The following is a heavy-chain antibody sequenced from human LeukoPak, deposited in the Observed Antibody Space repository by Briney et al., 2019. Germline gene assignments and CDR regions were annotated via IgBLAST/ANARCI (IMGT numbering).Heavy chain of an antibody. V-gene: IGHV3-23*01. CDR2: ISGSGGST. J-gene: IGHJ4*02. CDR1: GFTFSSYG. D-gene: IGHD5-18*01. Sequence: GGSLRLSCAASGFTFSSYGMSWVRQAPGKGLEWVSAISGSGGSTYYADSVKGRFTISRDNSKNTLYLQMNSLRAEDTAVYYCASGYSYGPSDYWGQGTLVTVSS. CDR3: ASGYSYGPSDY.